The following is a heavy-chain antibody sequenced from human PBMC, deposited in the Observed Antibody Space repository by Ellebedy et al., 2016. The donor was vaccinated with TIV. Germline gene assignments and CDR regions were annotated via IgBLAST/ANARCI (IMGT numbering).Heavy chain of an antibody. J-gene: IGHJ6*02. Sequence: GESLKISCTASGFTFGDYTMSWFRQAPGKGLEWVGFIRDKAHGGAPEYAASVKGRFTISRDDSKSIAHLQMNSLKTEDTAVYYCTTNGDFYGVDGWGQGTTVTVSS. V-gene: IGHV3-49*03. CDR2: IRDKAHGGAP. CDR3: TTNGDFYGVDG. CDR1: GFTFGDYT. D-gene: IGHD7-27*01.